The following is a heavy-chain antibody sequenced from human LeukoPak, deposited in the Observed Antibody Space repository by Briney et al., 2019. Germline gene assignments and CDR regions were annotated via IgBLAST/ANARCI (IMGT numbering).Heavy chain of an antibody. Sequence: SGRSLRLSCAASGFTFSSYGMHWVRQAPGKGLEWVAVISYDGKNMYYADSVKGRFTISRDNSQNTLYLQMNSLRVEDTGVYYCASYDILTGYHSPFDYWGQGSLVTVSS. J-gene: IGHJ4*02. D-gene: IGHD3-9*01. CDR1: GFTFSSYG. V-gene: IGHV3-30*03. CDR3: ASYDILTGYHSPFDY. CDR2: ISYDGKNM.